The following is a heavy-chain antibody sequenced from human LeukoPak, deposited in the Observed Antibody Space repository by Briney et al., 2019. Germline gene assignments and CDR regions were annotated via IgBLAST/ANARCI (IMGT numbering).Heavy chain of an antibody. Sequence: GGSLRLSCAASGFTFRSSAMSWVRQAPGKGPEWVSAISGSGDSTYYADSVKGRFTISRDNSKNTLYLQMNSLRAEDTAVYYCAKDWDVLLWFGSPSVWGQGTLVTVSS. CDR3: AKDWDVLLWFGSPSV. J-gene: IGHJ4*02. D-gene: IGHD3-10*01. CDR2: ISGSGDST. CDR1: GFTFRSSA. V-gene: IGHV3-23*01.